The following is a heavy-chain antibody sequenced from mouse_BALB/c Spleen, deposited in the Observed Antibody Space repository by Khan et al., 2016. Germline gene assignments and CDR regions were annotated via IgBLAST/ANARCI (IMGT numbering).Heavy chain of an antibody. CDR2: ISNYYGDA. D-gene: IGHD1-3*01. Sequence: QVQLKESGAELVRPGVSVKISCKGSGYTFTDYAMHWVKQSHAKSLEWIGVISNYYGDASYKQKFKGKATMTVDNYSRTAYMELARLTSEYSAIYYFSREGLNFDYAIDDWGQRTSVTVSS. CDR3: SREGLNFDYAIDD. V-gene: IGHV1S137*01. CDR1: GYTFTDYA. J-gene: IGHJ4*01.